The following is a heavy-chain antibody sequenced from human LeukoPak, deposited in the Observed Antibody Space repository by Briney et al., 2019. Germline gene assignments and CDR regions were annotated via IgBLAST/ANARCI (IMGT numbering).Heavy chain of an antibody. D-gene: IGHD3-10*01. V-gene: IGHV3-30*18. CDR1: KFTFSNYD. Sequence: PGGSLRLSCTASKFTFSNYDMQWVRQAPGKGLEWVAVISFDGRTKYYADSVKGRFTLSRDNSRNTLDLQMNSLGPEDTAVYYCAKEYDSGGYGAYFDYWGRGTLVTVSS. J-gene: IGHJ4*02. CDR3: AKEYDSGGYGAYFDY. CDR2: ISFDGRTK.